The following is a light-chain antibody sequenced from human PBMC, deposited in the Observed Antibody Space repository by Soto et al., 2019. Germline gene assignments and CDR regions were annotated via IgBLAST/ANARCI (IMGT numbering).Light chain of an antibody. CDR2: GAS. Sequence: EIVLTQSPGTLSLSPGERATLSCRASQSVFNNHIGWYQQKPGQAPRRLIFGASFRATGIPDRFSGSGSGTDFTLTISGLEPEDFAVYYCQQYGSSGTFGQGTKVDIK. J-gene: IGKJ1*01. CDR3: QQYGSSGT. CDR1: QSVFNNH. V-gene: IGKV3-20*01.